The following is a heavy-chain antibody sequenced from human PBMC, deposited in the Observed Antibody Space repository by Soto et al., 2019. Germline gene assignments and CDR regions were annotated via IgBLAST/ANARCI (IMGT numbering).Heavy chain of an antibody. D-gene: IGHD6-6*01. J-gene: IGHJ6*02. CDR1: GYTFTGYY. Sequence: WASVKVSCKASGYTFTGYYMHWVRQAPGQGLEWMGWINPNSGGTNYAQKFQGRVTMTRDTSISPAYMELSRLRSDDTAVYYCARDQQLARKKDYYYYYGMDVWGQGTTVTVSS. V-gene: IGHV1-2*02. CDR2: INPNSGGT. CDR3: ARDQQLARKKDYYYYYGMDV.